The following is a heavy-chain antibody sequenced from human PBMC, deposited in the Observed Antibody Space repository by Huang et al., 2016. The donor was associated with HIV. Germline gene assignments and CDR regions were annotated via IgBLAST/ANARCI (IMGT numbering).Heavy chain of an antibody. Sequence: QVHLVQSGAEVKKPGASVKVSCKASGYTFTNYDINWVRQAPGRGLEWMVWLNPNTGNTGFAQSFQGRVTRTRKTSITTAYMELTSLTSEDTAVYYCARSAYGDLDYWGLGTLVIVSS. CDR1: GYTFTNYD. CDR2: LNPNTGNT. D-gene: IGHD4-17*01. J-gene: IGHJ4*02. V-gene: IGHV1-8*02. CDR3: ARSAYGDLDY.